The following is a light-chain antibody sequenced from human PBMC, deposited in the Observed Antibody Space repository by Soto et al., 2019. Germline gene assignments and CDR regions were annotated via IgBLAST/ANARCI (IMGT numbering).Light chain of an antibody. V-gene: IGKV3-20*01. CDR1: QSVSNNY. Sequence: EIVLTQSPGTLSFSPGERATISCRASQSVSNNYLAWYQQTPGQAPRLLISGASSRATGIPDMFNGSGSGADVTLTISRLEHEDFAVYYCQQYGSTPLTFGGGTKVEIK. J-gene: IGKJ4*01. CDR3: QQYGSTPLT. CDR2: GAS.